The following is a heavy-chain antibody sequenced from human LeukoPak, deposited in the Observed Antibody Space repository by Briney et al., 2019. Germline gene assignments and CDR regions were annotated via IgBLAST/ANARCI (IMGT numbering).Heavy chain of an antibody. J-gene: IGHJ6*02. CDR1: GGSISSSSYY. CDR2: IYYSGST. Sequence: SETLSLTCTVSGGSISSSSYYWGWIRQPPGKGLEWIGSIYYSGSTYYNPSLKSRVTISVDTSKNQFSLKPSSVTAADTAVYYCARRSIAVARNYYGMDVWGQGTTVTVSS. D-gene: IGHD6-19*01. CDR3: ARRSIAVARNYYGMDV. V-gene: IGHV4-39*01.